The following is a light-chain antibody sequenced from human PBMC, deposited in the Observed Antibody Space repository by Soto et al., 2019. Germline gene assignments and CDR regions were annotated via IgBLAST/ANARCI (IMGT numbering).Light chain of an antibody. J-gene: IGKJ1*01. Sequence: EFVLTQSPGTVSLSPGESATLSGRASQSVSSSYLAWYQQKPGQARRLLIYDASSRATGIPDRFSGSGSGTDFTLTISRLEPEDFAVYYCQQYGSSPVTFGQGTKVDIK. CDR1: QSVSSSY. CDR3: QQYGSSPVT. CDR2: DAS. V-gene: IGKV3-20*01.